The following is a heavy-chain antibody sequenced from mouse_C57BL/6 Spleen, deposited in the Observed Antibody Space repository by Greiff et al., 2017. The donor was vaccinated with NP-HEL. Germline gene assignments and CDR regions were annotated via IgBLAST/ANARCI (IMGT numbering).Heavy chain of an antibody. Sequence: QVQLQHPLSYLLNPGASVKLSCKASGYTFTSYWMHWVKQRPGQGLEWIGMIHPNSGSTNYNEKFKSKATLTVDKSSSTAYMQLSSLTSEDSAVYYCARDWGHFDYWGQGTTLTVSS. CDR2: IHPNSGST. V-gene: IGHV1-64*01. CDR1: GYTFTSYW. J-gene: IGHJ2*01. CDR3: ARDWGHFDY. D-gene: IGHD4-1*01.